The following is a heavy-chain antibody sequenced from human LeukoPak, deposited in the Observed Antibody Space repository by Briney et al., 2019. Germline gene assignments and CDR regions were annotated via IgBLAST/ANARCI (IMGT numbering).Heavy chain of an antibody. Sequence: GESLKISCKGSGYSFTSYWIGWVRQMPGKGLEWMGIIYPGDSDTRYSPSFQGQVTISADKSIGTAYLQWSSLKASDTAMYYCARQDHYYDSSGYYFNYWGQGTLVTVSS. J-gene: IGHJ4*02. V-gene: IGHV5-51*01. D-gene: IGHD3-22*01. CDR2: IYPGDSDT. CDR3: ARQDHYYDSSGYYFNY. CDR1: GYSFTSYW.